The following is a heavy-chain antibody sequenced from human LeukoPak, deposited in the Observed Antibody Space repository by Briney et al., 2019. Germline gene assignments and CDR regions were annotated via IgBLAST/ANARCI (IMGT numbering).Heavy chain of an antibody. CDR3: ARGIAAAGHWSAFDI. V-gene: IGHV4-59*01. CDR1: GGSISSYY. CDR2: IYYSGST. J-gene: IGHJ3*02. D-gene: IGHD6-13*01. Sequence: PSETLSLTCTVSGGSISSYYWSWIRQPPGKGLEWIGYIYYSGSTNYNPSLKSRVTISVDTSKKQFSLKLSSVTAADTAVYYCARGIAAAGHWSAFDIWGQGTMVTVSS.